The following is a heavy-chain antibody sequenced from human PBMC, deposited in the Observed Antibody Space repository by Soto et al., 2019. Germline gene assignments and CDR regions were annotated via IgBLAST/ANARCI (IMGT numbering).Heavy chain of an antibody. D-gene: IGHD6-19*01. CDR2: IWYDGSNK. CDR1: GFTFSSYG. J-gene: IGHJ4*02. Sequence: GGALRLSCAASGFTFSSYGMHWVRQAPGKGLEWVAVIWYDGSNKYYADSVKGRFTISRDNSKNTLYLQMNSLRAEDTAVYYCARDQQWLVRFYFDFWGQGTLVTVSS. V-gene: IGHV3-33*01. CDR3: ARDQQWLVRFYFDF.